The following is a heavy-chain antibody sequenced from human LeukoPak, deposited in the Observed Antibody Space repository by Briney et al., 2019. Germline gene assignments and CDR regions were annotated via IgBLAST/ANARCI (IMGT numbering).Heavy chain of an antibody. CDR1: GSSISSGGYY. J-gene: IGHJ4*02. Sequence: PSQTLSLTCTVSGSSISSGGYYWSWIRQPPGKGLEWIGYIYYSGSTNYNPSLKSRVTISVDTSKNQFSLKLSSVTAADTAVYYCARSGIAAASDYWGQGTLVTVSS. CDR2: IYYSGST. D-gene: IGHD6-13*01. V-gene: IGHV4-61*08. CDR3: ARSGIAAASDY.